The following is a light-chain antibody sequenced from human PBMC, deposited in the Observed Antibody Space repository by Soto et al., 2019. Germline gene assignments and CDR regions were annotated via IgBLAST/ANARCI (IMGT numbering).Light chain of an antibody. Sequence: IVMTQSPATLSVSPGERATLSCRASQRVSSNVAWYQQKPGQAPRLLLYGASARATGVPARFSGSGSGTQFTLTISSLQSEDFAVYYCQQYNNWRQTFGQGTKV. J-gene: IGKJ1*01. CDR3: QQYNNWRQT. CDR1: QRVSSN. CDR2: GAS. V-gene: IGKV3-15*01.